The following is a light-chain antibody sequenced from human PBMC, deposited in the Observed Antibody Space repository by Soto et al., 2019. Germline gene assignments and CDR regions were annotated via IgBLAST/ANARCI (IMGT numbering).Light chain of an antibody. CDR3: HQYNNWPPWT. V-gene: IGKV3-15*01. Sequence: EIVMMQSPATLSVSPGERATLSCRASRRVSSDLAWYQQKPGQAPRLLIFDASTRATGIPARFSGSGSGTEFTLTISSLQSEDSAVYSCHQYNNWPPWTFGQGTKVEIK. J-gene: IGKJ1*01. CDR1: RRVSSD. CDR2: DAS.